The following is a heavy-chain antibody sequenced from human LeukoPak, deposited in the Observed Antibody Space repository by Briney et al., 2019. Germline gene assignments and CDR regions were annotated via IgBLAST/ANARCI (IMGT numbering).Heavy chain of an antibody. J-gene: IGHJ4*02. CDR3: AREGGDLEQQLANYFDY. CDR2: ISYDGSNK. CDR1: GFTFSSYA. V-gene: IGHV3-30*04. Sequence: GGSLRLSCAASGFTFSSYAMHWVRQAPGKGLEWVAVISYDGSNKYYADSVKGRFTISRDNSKNTLYLQMNSLRAEDTAVYYCAREGGDLEQQLANYFDYWGQGTLVTVSS. D-gene: IGHD6-13*01.